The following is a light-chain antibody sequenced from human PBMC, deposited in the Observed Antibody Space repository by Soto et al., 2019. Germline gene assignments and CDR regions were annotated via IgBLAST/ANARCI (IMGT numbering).Light chain of an antibody. CDR1: SSDVGGYNF. V-gene: IGLV2-11*01. CDR2: DVS. CDR3: CSYAGSYSWV. Sequence: QSALTQPRSVSGSPGQSVTISCTGTSSDVGGYNFVSWYQQHPGKAPKFLIYDVSKRPSGGPDRFSGSKSGNTASLTISGLQAEDEADYYCCSYAGSYSWVFGGGTKLTVL. J-gene: IGLJ3*02.